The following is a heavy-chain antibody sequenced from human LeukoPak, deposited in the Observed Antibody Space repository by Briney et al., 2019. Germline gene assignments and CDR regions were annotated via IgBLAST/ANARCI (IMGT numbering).Heavy chain of an antibody. CDR1: GFTFSSYW. D-gene: IGHD3-3*01. CDR2: INSDGSST. CDR3: ARSPPNDFWSGYWGPDYYYYMDV. V-gene: IGHV3-74*01. J-gene: IGHJ6*03. Sequence: AGGSLRLSCAASGFTFSSYWMHWVRQAPGKGLVWVSRINSDGSSTSYADSVKGRFTISRDNAKNTLYLQMNSLRAEDTAVYYCARSPPNDFWSGYWGPDYYYYMDVWGKGTTVTVSS.